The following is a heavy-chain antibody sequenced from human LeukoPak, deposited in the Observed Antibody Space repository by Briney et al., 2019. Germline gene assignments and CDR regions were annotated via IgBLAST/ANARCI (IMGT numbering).Heavy chain of an antibody. CDR3: AKHGLPLVVISAPLDY. CDR1: GFTFSSYE. CDR2: ISSSGSTI. Sequence: PGGSLRLSCAASGFTFSSYEMTWVRQAPGKGLEWVSYISSSGSTIYYADSVKGRFTISRDSAKNSLYLQMNSLRAEDTAVYYCAKHGLPLVVISAPLDYWGQGTLVTVAS. D-gene: IGHD2-15*01. J-gene: IGHJ4*02. V-gene: IGHV3-48*03.